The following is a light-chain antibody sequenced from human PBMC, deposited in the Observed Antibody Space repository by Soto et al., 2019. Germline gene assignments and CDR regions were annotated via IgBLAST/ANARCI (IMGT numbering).Light chain of an antibody. V-gene: IGKV3-20*01. CDR1: QSVSSSY. Sequence: EIVLTQSPGTLSLSPGEGATLSCRASQSVSSSYLAWYQQKPGQAPRLLIYGASSRATGIPDRFSGSGSGTDFTLTISRLEPEDFAVYYCQQYANSPLTFGPGTKEHIK. J-gene: IGKJ3*01. CDR2: GAS. CDR3: QQYANSPLT.